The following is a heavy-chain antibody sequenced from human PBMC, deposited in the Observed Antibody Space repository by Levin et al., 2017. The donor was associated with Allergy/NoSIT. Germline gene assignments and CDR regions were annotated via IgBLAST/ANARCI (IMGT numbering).Heavy chain of an antibody. CDR1: GYSFTNYW. CDR2: IYPGDSQS. Sequence: GGSLRLSCKASGYSFTNYWIAWVRQVPGKGLEWMGIIYPGDSQSRYSPSFQGQVTFSVDKSIDAAYLQWDSLKTSDTAMYYCARGVDCSGDTCYPNWFAPWGQGTLVTDFS. V-gene: IGHV5-51*01. D-gene: IGHD2-15*01. J-gene: IGHJ5*02. CDR3: ARGVDCSGDTCYPNWFAP.